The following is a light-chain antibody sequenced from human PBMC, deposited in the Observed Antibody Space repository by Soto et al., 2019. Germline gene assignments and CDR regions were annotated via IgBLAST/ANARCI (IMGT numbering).Light chain of an antibody. Sequence: DIVLTQSPGTLSFAPWERATLSCKTSQSSGSNFLAWYQHKPGQAPRLLIYASSNRATGIPDRFTGSASGTDFTLTINRLETEDFAVYYCQLYGISPHFGQGTRLEIK. J-gene: IGKJ5*01. CDR1: QSSGSNF. CDR2: ASS. V-gene: IGKV3-20*01. CDR3: QLYGISPH.